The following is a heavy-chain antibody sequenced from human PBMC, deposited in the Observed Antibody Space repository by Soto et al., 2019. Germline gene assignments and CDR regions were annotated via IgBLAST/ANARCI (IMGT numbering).Heavy chain of an antibody. J-gene: IGHJ4*02. Sequence: SETLSLTCAVYGGSFSGYYWSWIRQPPGKGLEWIGEINHSGSTNYNPSLKSRVTISVDTSKNQFSLKLSSVTAADTAVYYCARGQLRGVIFRYWGQGTLVTVSS. CDR3: ARGQLRGVIFRY. D-gene: IGHD3-10*01. CDR1: GGSFSGYY. V-gene: IGHV4-34*01. CDR2: INHSGST.